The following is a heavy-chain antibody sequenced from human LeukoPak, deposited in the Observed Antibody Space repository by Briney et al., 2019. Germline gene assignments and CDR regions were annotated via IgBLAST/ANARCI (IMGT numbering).Heavy chain of an antibody. J-gene: IGHJ4*02. CDR3: ASLGY. CDR2: IYSGGST. D-gene: IGHD3-16*01. Sequence: GGSLILSCAVSGITVSGNYMTWVRQAPGKGLDWVSAIYSGGSTYYADSVKGRFTISRDNSKNTLYLQMNSLRPEDTAVYYCASLGYWGQGTLVTVSS. V-gene: IGHV3-66*02. CDR1: GITVSGNY.